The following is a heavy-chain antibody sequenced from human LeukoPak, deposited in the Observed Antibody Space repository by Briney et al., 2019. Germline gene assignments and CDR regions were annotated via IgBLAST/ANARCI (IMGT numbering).Heavy chain of an antibody. CDR1: GYSITSNW. CDR3: ARQGPSDY. V-gene: IGHV5-51*01. J-gene: IGHJ4*02. CDR2: IFPADSDT. Sequence: GESLKISCKASGYSITSNWIGWVLQLPGKGLEWMGIIFPADSDTRYSPSFQGQVSISADKSISTAYLQWSSLKASDTAIYYCARQGPSDYWGQGTLVTVSS.